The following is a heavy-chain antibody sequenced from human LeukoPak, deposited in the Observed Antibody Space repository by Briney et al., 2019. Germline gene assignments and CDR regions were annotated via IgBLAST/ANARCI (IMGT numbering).Heavy chain of an antibody. Sequence: GGSLRLSCAASGFTFSSYAMTWVRQAAGKGLEWVSTLTSSGGSTYYADSVKGRFTISRDNAKNSLSLQMNSLRAEDTAVYYCVRGGMGTFDSWGQGTLVTVSS. J-gene: IGHJ4*02. V-gene: IGHV3-23*01. CDR3: VRGGMGTFDS. CDR2: LTSSGGST. CDR1: GFTFSSYA. D-gene: IGHD5-24*01.